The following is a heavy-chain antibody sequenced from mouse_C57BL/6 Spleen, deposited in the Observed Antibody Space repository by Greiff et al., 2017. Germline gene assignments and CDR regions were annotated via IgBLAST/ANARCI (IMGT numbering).Heavy chain of an antibody. CDR2: ILPGSGST. CDR1: GYTFTGYW. J-gene: IGHJ2*01. CDR3: ASQDSSGYVDY. D-gene: IGHD3-2*02. Sequence: VQLQQSGAELMKPGASVKLSCKATGYTFTGYWIEWVKQRPGHGLEWIGEILPGSGSTNYNEKFKGKATLTADKSSSTAYMQLSSLTSEDSAVYFWASQDSSGYVDYWGQGTTLTVSS. V-gene: IGHV1-9*01.